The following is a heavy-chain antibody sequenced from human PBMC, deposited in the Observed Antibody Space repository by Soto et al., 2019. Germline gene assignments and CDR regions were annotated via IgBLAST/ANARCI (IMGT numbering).Heavy chain of an antibody. J-gene: IGHJ4*02. CDR3: ARDESPQYYYDSSGYYSPDY. D-gene: IGHD3-22*01. Sequence: QVQLVESGGGVVQPGRSLRLSCAASGFTFSSYGMHWVRQAPGKGLEWVAVIWYDGSNKYYADSVKGRFTISRDNSKNTLYLQMNSLRAEDTAVYYCARDESPQYYYDSSGYYSPDYWGQGTLVTVSS. V-gene: IGHV3-33*01. CDR2: IWYDGSNK. CDR1: GFTFSSYG.